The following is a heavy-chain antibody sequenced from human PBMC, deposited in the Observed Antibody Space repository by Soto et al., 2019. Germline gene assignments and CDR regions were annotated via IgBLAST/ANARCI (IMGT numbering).Heavy chain of an antibody. CDR2: IIPIFGTA. J-gene: IGHJ4*02. CDR1: GGTFSSYA. V-gene: IGHV1-69*13. Sequence: SVKVSCKASGGTFSSYAISWVRQAPGQGLEWMGGIIPIFGTANYAQKFQGGVTITADESTSTAYMELSSLRSEDTAVYYCARGSLPYDYVWGSYRPPNFDYWGQGTLVTVSS. D-gene: IGHD3-16*02. CDR3: ARGSLPYDYVWGSYRPPNFDY.